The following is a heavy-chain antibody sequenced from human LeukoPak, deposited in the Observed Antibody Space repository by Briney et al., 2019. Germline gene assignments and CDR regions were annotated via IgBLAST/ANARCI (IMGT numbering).Heavy chain of an antibody. V-gene: IGHV5-51*03. CDR2: IYPGDSDT. CDR1: GYSFTSYW. J-gene: IGHJ4*02. CDR3: ARLIGVEMATIGYYLDY. Sequence: GESLKISCKGSGYSFTSYWIGWVRQMPGKGLAWMGIIYPGDSDTRYSPSFQGQVTISADKSISTAYLQWSSLKASDTAMYYCARLIGVEMATIGYYLDYWGQGTLVTVSS. D-gene: IGHD5-24*01.